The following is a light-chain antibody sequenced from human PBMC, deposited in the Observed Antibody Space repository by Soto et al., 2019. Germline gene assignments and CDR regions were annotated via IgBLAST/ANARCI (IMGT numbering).Light chain of an antibody. CDR1: QSVSSSY. CDR2: GAS. CDR3: QQYGSSTWT. Sequence: EIVLTQSPGTLSLSPGERATLSCRASQSVSSSYLAWYQQKPGQAPRLLLYGASSRATGIPDRFSGRGSGTDFTLTNSRPEPEDFAVDYCQQYGSSTWTFGQGTKVEIK. V-gene: IGKV3-20*01. J-gene: IGKJ1*01.